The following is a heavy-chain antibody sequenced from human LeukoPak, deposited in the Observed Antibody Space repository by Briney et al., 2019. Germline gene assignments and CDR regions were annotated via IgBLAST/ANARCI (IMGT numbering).Heavy chain of an antibody. Sequence: SGGSLRLSCAASGFTFSSYAMSWVRQAPGKGLEWVSAISGSGGSTYYADSVKGRFTISRDNSKNTLYLQMNSLRAEDTAVYYCAKSSAVIQIWFGGFDYWGQGTLVTVSS. V-gene: IGHV3-23*01. J-gene: IGHJ4*02. CDR3: AKSSAVIQIWFGGFDY. D-gene: IGHD3-10*01. CDR1: GFTFSSYA. CDR2: ISGSGGST.